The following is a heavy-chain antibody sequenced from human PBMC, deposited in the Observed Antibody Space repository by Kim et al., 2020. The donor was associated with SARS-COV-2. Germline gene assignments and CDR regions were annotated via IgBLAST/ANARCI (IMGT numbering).Heavy chain of an antibody. CDR2: IYYSGST. CDR3: ARKGHGVRASSDY. J-gene: IGHJ4*02. CDR1: GGSISSSSYY. D-gene: IGHD3-10*01. V-gene: IGHV4-39*07. Sequence: SETLSLTCTVSGGSISSSSYYWGWIRQPPGKGLEWIGSIYYSGSTYYNPSLKSRVTISVDTSKNQFSLKLSSVTAADTAVYYCARKGHGVRASSDYWGQGTLVTVSS.